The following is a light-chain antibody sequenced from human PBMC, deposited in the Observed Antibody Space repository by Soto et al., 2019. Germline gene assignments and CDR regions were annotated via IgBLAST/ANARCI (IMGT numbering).Light chain of an antibody. J-gene: IGKJ2*01. CDR1: QSISTW. CDR3: QQYNSHSLYT. V-gene: IGKV1-5*03. Sequence: DIQMTQSPSTLSASVGDRVTITCRASQSISTWLAWHQQKPGKSPKLLIYKASALESGVPSRFSGSGSGTEFTLTISCLQPDDFATYYCQQYNSHSLYTFGQGTKVEIK. CDR2: KAS.